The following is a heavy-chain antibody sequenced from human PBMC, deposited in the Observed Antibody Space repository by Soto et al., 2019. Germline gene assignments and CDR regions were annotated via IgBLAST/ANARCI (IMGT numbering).Heavy chain of an antibody. CDR1: GGSFNGYY. Sequence: QVQLQQWGAGLLKPSETLSLTCAVYGGSFNGYYWSWIRQPPGKGLEWIGQINHSGSTNYNPSLKSRVALSVHTSKNQFSLKLSSVTAADTAVYYCARRWQLPFLFDIWGQVMVTVSS. D-gene: IGHD1-26*01. CDR3: ARRWQLPFLFDI. J-gene: IGHJ3*02. CDR2: INHSGST. V-gene: IGHV4-34*01.